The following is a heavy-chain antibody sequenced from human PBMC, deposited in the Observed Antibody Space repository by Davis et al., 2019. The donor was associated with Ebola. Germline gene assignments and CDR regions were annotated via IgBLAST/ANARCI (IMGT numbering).Heavy chain of an antibody. CDR3: TAGYSSGWSGGDY. J-gene: IGHJ4*02. CDR2: IRSKANSYAT. D-gene: IGHD6-19*01. CDR1: GFTFSGSA. V-gene: IGHV3-73*01. Sequence: PGGSLRLSCAASGFTFSGSAMHWVCQASGKGLEWVGRIRSKANSYATAYAASVKGRFTISRDDSKNTAYLQMNSLKTEDTAVYYCTAGYSSGWSGGDYWGQGTLVTVSS.